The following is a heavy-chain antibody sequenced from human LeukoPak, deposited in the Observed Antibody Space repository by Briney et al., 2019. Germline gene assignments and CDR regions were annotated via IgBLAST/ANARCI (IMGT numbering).Heavy chain of an antibody. V-gene: IGHV3-23*01. CDR3: APIGGWGTYPLDY. Sequence: GGSLRLSCAASGFTFSSYAMSWVRQAPGKGLEWVSSISVDSGSTAYADSVKGRFTISRDNSKNTLYLQMNSLRVDDTAVYYCAPIGGWGTYPLDYWGQGPLVTVSS. CDR2: ISVDSGST. CDR1: GFTFSSYA. J-gene: IGHJ4*02. D-gene: IGHD3-16*01.